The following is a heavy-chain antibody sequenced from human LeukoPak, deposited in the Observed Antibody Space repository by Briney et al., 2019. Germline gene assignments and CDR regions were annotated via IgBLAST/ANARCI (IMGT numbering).Heavy chain of an antibody. J-gene: IGHJ6*02. CDR2: IYSGGST. CDR3: ARGGGWYDYGMDV. V-gene: IGHV3-53*01. D-gene: IGHD6-19*01. CDR1: GFTVSSNY. Sequence: GGSLRLSCAASGFTVSSNYMSWVRQAPGKGLEWVSVIYSGGSTYYADSVKGRFTISRDNSKNTLYLQMNSLRAEDTVVYYCARGGGWYDYGMDVWGQGTTVTVSS.